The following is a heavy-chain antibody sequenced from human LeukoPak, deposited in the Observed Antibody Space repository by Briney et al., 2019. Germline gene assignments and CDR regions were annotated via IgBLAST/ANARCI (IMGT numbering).Heavy chain of an antibody. J-gene: IGHJ5*02. D-gene: IGHD1-1*01. CDR3: ARHGTSGTNLNWLDP. Sequence: PSETLSLTCAVYGGSFSGYYWSWIRQPPGKGLEWIGEINHSGSTNYNPSLKSRVTISVDTSKNQFSLKLSSVTAADTAVYYCARHGTSGTNLNWLDPWGQGTLVTVSS. CDR1: GGSFSGYY. CDR2: INHSGST. V-gene: IGHV4-34*01.